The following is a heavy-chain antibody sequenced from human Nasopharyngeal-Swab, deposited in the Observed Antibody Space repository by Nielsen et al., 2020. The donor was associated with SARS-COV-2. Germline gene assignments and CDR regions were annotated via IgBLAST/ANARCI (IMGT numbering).Heavy chain of an antibody. D-gene: IGHD3-3*01. CDR1: GGSFSGYY. Sequence: SETLSLTCAVYGGSFSGYYWSWIRQPPGKGLEWIGEINHSGSTNYNPSLKSRVTISVDTSKNQFSLKLSSVTAADTAVYYCARASHVVRFLEPYFDYWGQGTLVTVS. CDR2: INHSGST. J-gene: IGHJ4*02. CDR3: ARASHVVRFLEPYFDY. V-gene: IGHV4-34*01.